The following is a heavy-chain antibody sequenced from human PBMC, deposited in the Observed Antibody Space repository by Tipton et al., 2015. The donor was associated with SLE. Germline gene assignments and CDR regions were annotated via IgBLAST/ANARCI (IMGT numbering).Heavy chain of an antibody. CDR3: ARGSGYDL. Sequence: TLSLTCAVYGGSFSGYYWSWIRQPPGKGLEWIGEINHTGSTNYNPSLKSRVTISVDTSKNQFSLKLSSVTAADTAVYYCARGSGYDLWGQGTLVTVSS. J-gene: IGHJ4*02. D-gene: IGHD5-12*01. V-gene: IGHV4-34*01. CDR1: GGSFSGYY. CDR2: INHTGST.